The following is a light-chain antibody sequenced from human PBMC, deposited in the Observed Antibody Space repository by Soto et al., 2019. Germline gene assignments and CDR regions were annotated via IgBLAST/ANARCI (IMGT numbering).Light chain of an antibody. V-gene: IGLV4-69*01. CDR2: LDSAGRH. CDR3: QTWGTGFRV. J-gene: IGLJ3*02. CDR1: SGHSTYA. Sequence: QLVLTQSPSASASLGASVKLTCTVSSGHSTYAIAWHQQQPEKGPRFLMNLDSAGRHSKGDEIPDRFSGSSSGAERYLTISSLQSEDEADYYCQTWGTGFRVFGGGTKLTVL.